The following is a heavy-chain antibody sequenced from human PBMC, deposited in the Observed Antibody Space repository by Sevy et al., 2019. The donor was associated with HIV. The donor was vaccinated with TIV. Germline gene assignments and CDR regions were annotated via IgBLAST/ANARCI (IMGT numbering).Heavy chain of an antibody. CDR3: AKESLDGYY. Sequence: GGSLRLSCAASGLSFNTYVMSWVRQAPGKGLQWVSTISPNGGSRYYADSVKGRFTISRDNSRNTVFLQVNSLRAEDTAVDYCAKESLDGYYWGQGTLVSVSS. CDR2: ISPNGGSR. J-gene: IGHJ4*02. CDR1: GLSFNTYV. V-gene: IGHV3-23*01. D-gene: IGHD2-21*01.